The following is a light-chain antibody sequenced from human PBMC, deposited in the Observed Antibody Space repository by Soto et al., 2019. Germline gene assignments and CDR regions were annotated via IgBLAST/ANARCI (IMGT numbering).Light chain of an antibody. Sequence: QSALTQPASVSGSPGQSITISCTGSSSDVGGYKYVSWYQQHPGKAPKLMIFEVSNRPSGVSNRFSGSNSGNTASLTISGLQAEDEGDYYCCSYTGGTTLVCAGGTKLTVL. V-gene: IGLV2-14*01. CDR1: SSDVGGYKY. CDR3: CSYTGGTTLV. CDR2: EVS. J-gene: IGLJ2*01.